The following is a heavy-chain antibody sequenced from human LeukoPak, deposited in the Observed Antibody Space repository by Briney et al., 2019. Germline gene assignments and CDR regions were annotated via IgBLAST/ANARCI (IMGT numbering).Heavy chain of an antibody. D-gene: IGHD4-17*01. CDR3: AKDRQFYGDYLAGSFDY. CDR2: ISWNSGSI. Sequence: PGGSLRLSCAASGFTFSSYSMNWVRQAPGKGLEWVSGISWNSGSIGYADSVKGRFTISRDNAKNSLYLQMNSLRAEDTALYYCAKDRQFYGDYLAGSFDYWGQGTLVTVSS. J-gene: IGHJ4*02. V-gene: IGHV3-9*01. CDR1: GFTFSSYS.